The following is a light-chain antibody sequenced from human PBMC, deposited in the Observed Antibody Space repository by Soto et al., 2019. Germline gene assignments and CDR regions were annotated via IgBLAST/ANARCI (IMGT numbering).Light chain of an antibody. V-gene: IGLV1-44*01. Sequence: QSVLTQPPSASGTPGQRVTISCSGSSSNIGSNTVNWYQQLPGTAPQLLIYSNNQRPSGVPDRFSGSKSGTSASLAISGLLSEDEADYYCASWDDSLNGVVFGGGTKLTVL. J-gene: IGLJ2*01. CDR3: ASWDDSLNGVV. CDR2: SNN. CDR1: SSNIGSNT.